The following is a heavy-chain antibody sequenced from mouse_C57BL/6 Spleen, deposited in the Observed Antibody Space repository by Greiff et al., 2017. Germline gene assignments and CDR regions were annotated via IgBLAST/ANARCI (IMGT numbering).Heavy chain of an antibody. V-gene: IGHV1-58*01. CDR3: ARSMKYNDYSWFAY. CDR2: IYIGNGYT. J-gene: IGHJ3*01. Sequence: EVKLQESGAELVRPGSSVKMSCKTSGYTFTSYGINWVKQRPGQGLEWIGYIYIGNGYTEYNEKFKGKATLTSDTSSSTAYMQLSSLTSEDSAIYFCARSMKYNDYSWFAYWGQGTLVTVSA. D-gene: IGHD2-4*01. CDR1: GYTFTSYG.